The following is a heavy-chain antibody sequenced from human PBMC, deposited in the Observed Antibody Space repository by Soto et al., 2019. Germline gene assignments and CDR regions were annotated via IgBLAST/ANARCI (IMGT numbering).Heavy chain of an antibody. CDR1: GFTFSSYG. Sequence: QVQLVESGGGVVQPGRSLRLSCAASGFTFSSYGMHWVRQAPGKGLEWVAVIWYDGSNKYYADSVKGRFTISRDNSKNTLYLQMNSLRAEDTAVYYCARVYIAAAGINWFDPWGQGTLVTVSS. V-gene: IGHV3-33*01. J-gene: IGHJ5*02. D-gene: IGHD6-13*01. CDR2: IWYDGSNK. CDR3: ARVYIAAAGINWFDP.